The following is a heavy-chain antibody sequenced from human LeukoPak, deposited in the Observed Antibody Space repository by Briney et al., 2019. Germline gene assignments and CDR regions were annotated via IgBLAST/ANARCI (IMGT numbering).Heavy chain of an antibody. CDR2: IIPILGIA. D-gene: IGHD3-10*01. CDR3: ARSPVGGLYYFDY. Sequence: SVKVSCKASGGTFSSYAISWVRQAPGQGLEWMGRIIPILGIANYAQKFQGRVTITADKSTSTAYMELSSLRSEDTAVYYCARSPVGGLYYFDYWGQGTLVTVSS. J-gene: IGHJ4*02. V-gene: IGHV1-69*04. CDR1: GGTFSSYA.